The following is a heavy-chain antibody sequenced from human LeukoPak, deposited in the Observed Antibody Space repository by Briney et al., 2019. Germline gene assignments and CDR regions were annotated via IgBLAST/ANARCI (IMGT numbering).Heavy chain of an antibody. CDR3: SNWGDTWGLDF. V-gene: IGHV3-7*01. Sequence: PGASLRLSCAASGLNFRKSWMTWVRQAPGRGLEWVANIKDDGSEKYYVDSVKGRFTISRDNAKNSLYLQMNSLGAEDTAVYYCSNWGDTWGLDFWGQGILVSVSS. J-gene: IGHJ4*02. CDR2: IKDDGSEK. CDR1: GLNFRKSW. D-gene: IGHD7-27*01.